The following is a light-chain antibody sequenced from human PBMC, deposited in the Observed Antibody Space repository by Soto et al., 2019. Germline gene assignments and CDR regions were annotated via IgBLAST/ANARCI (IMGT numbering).Light chain of an antibody. CDR1: QSVSSY. Sequence: EIVLTQSPGTLSLSPGERATLSCRASQSVSSYLAWYQQKPGQAPRLLIYGASSRATGFTDRFSGSGSGTDFTLTISRLEPEDFAVYYCQQYGSSPWTFGQGTRWIS. CDR3: QQYGSSPWT. J-gene: IGKJ1*01. CDR2: GAS. V-gene: IGKV3-20*01.